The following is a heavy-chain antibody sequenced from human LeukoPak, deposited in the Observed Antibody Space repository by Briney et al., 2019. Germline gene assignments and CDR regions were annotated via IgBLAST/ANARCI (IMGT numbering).Heavy chain of an antibody. CDR1: GYTFTSYG. J-gene: IGHJ6*02. CDR3: ARDLVVVPAASMDV. V-gene: IGHV1-18*01. CDR2: ISAYNGNT. D-gene: IGHD2-2*01. Sequence: ASVKVSCKVSGYTFTSYGISWVRQAPGQGLEWMGWISAYNGNTNYAQKLQGRVTMTTDTSTSTAYMELRSLRSDDTAVYYCARDLVVVPAASMDVWGQGTTVTVSS.